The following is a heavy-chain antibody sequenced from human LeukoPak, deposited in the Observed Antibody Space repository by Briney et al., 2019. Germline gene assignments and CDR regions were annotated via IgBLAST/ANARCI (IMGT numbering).Heavy chain of an antibody. V-gene: IGHV3-21*01. CDR2: ISTTSNYI. D-gene: IGHD6-13*01. CDR1: GFTFSSYS. Sequence: PGGSLRLSCAASGFTFSSYSMNWVRQGPGKGLEWVSSISTTSNYIYYADSVKGRFTISRDNSKNTLYLQMNSLRAEDTAVYYCAREGYSSSWYPFYYFDYWGQGTLVTVSS. CDR3: AREGYSSSWYPFYYFDY. J-gene: IGHJ4*02.